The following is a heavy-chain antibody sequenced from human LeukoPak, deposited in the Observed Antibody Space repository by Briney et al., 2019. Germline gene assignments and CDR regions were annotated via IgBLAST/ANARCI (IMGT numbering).Heavy chain of an antibody. D-gene: IGHD2-21*01. V-gene: IGHV3-33*01. CDR3: AREEGDIDAFDI. CDR2: IWYDGSNK. Sequence: GGSLRLSCAASGFTFSSYGMHWVRQAPGKGLEWVAVIWYDGSNKYYADSVKGRFTISRDNSKNTLYLQMNSLRAEDTAVYYCAREEGDIDAFDIWGQGTMVTASS. CDR1: GFTFSSYG. J-gene: IGHJ3*02.